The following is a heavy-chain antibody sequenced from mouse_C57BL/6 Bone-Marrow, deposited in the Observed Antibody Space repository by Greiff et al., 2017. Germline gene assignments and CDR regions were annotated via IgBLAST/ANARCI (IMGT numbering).Heavy chain of an antibody. CDR3: AGNFCWYFDV. Sequence: EVKLVESGGGLVKPGGSLKLSCAASGFTFSSYTMSWVRQTPEKRLEWVATISGGGGNTYYPDSVKGRFTISRDNAKNTLYLQMSSLRSEDTALYYCAGNFCWYFDVWGTGTTVTVSS. CDR2: ISGGGGNT. V-gene: IGHV5-9*01. J-gene: IGHJ1*03. CDR1: GFTFSSYT.